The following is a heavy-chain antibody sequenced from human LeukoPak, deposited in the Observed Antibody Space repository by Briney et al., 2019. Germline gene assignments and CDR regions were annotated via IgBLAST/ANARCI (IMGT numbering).Heavy chain of an antibody. D-gene: IGHD3-10*01. J-gene: IGHJ1*01. CDR2: MNPNSGNT. CDR1: GFPFTSYD. Sequence: ASVKVSCKASGFPFTSYDINWVRQATGQGLEWMGWMNPNSGNTGYAQRFQGRVSMIRNTSISTAYMELSSLKSEDTAVYYCARSAGRNPGDFQHWGQGTLVTVSS. V-gene: IGHV1-8*01. CDR3: ARSAGRNPGDFQH.